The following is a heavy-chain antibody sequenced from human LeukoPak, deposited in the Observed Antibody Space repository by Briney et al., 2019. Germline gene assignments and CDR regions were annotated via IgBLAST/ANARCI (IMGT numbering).Heavy chain of an antibody. V-gene: IGHV3-21*01. CDR1: GFTFSSYS. D-gene: IGHD3-22*01. CDR2: ISSSSSYI. Sequence: GGSLRLSCAASGFTFSSYSMNWVRQAPGKGLEWVSSISSSSSYIYYADSVKGRFTISRDNAKNSLYLQMNSLRAEDTAVYYCARGPHYYDSSGTPPNWGQGTLVTVSS. CDR3: ARGPHYYDSSGTPPN. J-gene: IGHJ4*02.